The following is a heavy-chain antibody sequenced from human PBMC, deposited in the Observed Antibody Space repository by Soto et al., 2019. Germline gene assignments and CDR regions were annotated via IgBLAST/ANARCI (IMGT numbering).Heavy chain of an antibody. CDR2: ISYDGSNK. CDR1: GFTFSSYT. V-gene: IGHV3-30-3*01. D-gene: IGHD6-13*01. J-gene: IGHJ6*02. CDR3: ARDGEARAAAAVYGMDV. Sequence: QVQLVESGGGVVQPGRSLRLSCAASGFTFSSYTMHWVRQAPGTGLEWVALISYDGSNKYYADSVKGRFTISRDNSKNELYLQMTGMRAEDTAVYYCARDGEARAAAAVYGMDVWGQGTTVTVSS.